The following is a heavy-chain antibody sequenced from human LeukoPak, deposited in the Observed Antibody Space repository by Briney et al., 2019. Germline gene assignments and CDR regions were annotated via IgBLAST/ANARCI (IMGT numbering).Heavy chain of an antibody. V-gene: IGHV3-23*01. CDR3: ARGPYCGGGTFYTLGAFDI. D-gene: IGHD2-21*01. CDR1: GFTFSTYN. CDR2: ISHSGGST. Sequence: PGGSLRLSCAASGFTFSTYNMNWVRQAPGKGLEWVSGISHSGGSTYYADSVKGRFNISRDNSRNTVYLQMNSLRAEDSAVYHCARGPYCGGGTFYTLGAFDIWRQGTLASVSS. J-gene: IGHJ3*02.